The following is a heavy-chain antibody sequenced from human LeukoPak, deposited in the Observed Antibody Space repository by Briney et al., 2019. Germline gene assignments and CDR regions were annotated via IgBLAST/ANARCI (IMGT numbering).Heavy chain of an antibody. Sequence: GGSLRLSCAASGFTVSSNYMSWVRQAPGKGLEWVSVIYSGGSTYYADSVKGRFTISRDNAKNSLYLQMNSLRAEDTAVYYCARDAGYSGSWSRRDYYYYYMDVWGKGTTVTVSS. CDR2: IYSGGST. CDR3: ARDAGYSGSWSRRDYYYYYMDV. V-gene: IGHV3-66*01. CDR1: GFTVSSNY. J-gene: IGHJ6*03. D-gene: IGHD6-13*01.